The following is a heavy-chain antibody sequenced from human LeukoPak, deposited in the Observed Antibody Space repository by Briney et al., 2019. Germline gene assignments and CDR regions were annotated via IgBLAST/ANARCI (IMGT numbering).Heavy chain of an antibody. CDR2: IYYSGST. Sequence: SETLSLTCTVSGGSISSYYWSWIRQPPGKGLEWIGYIYYSGSTNYNPSLKSRVTISVDTSKNQFSLKLSSVTAADTAVYYCASSLRGRAVANWNPSYWGQGTLVTVSS. CDR3: ASSLRGRAVANWNPSY. V-gene: IGHV4-59*01. D-gene: IGHD1-20*01. CDR1: GGSISSYY. J-gene: IGHJ4*02.